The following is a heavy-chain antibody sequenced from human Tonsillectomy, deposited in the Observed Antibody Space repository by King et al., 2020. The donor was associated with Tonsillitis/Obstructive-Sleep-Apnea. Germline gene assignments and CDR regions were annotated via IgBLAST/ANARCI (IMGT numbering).Heavy chain of an antibody. V-gene: IGHV1-18*01. CDR3: ARGHRNNWNDEVDYFDY. D-gene: IGHD1-1*01. Sequence: QLVQSGAEVKKPGASVKVSCKASSYTFTSYGITWVRQAPGQGLEWMGWISAFYGNTNYAQKLQGRVTMTTDTSTSTAYMELRSLRSDDTAVYYCARGHRNNWNDEVDYFDYWGQGTLVTVSS. J-gene: IGHJ4*02. CDR2: ISAFYGNT. CDR1: SYTFTSYG.